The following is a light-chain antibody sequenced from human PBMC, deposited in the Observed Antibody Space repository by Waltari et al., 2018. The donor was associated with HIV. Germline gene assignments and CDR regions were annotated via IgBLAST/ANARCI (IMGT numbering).Light chain of an antibody. CDR1: ELPKRY. Sequence: YELTQPPSVSVSPGQTARITCSGSELPKRYSHWFRQKPGQPPILLIYKDTERPSGIAQRFSASKSGTTVTLTINEVQAEDEADYLCQSTDRSGTWVFGGGTRLAVL. J-gene: IGLJ3*02. V-gene: IGLV3-25*03. CDR3: QSTDRSGTWV. CDR2: KDT.